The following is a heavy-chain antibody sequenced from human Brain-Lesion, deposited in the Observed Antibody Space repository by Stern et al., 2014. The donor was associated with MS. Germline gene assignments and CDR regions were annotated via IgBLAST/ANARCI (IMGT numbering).Heavy chain of an antibody. CDR2: IYSGGST. CDR3: ARVGHDYYDSSGYYHFDY. D-gene: IGHD3-22*01. Sequence: EVQLEESGGGLIQPGGSLRLSCAASGFTVSSNYMSWVRQAPGKGLEWVSVIYSGGSTYYADSVKGRFTISRDNSKNTLYLQMNSLRAEDTAVYYCARVGHDYYDSSGYYHFDYWGQGTLVTVSS. V-gene: IGHV3-53*01. J-gene: IGHJ4*02. CDR1: GFTVSSNY.